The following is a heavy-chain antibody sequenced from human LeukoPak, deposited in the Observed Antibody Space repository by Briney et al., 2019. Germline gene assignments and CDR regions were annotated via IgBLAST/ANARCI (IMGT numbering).Heavy chain of an antibody. CDR3: ARDFSLQLFDY. CDR2: IWYDGSYK. D-gene: IGHD5-24*01. CDR1: GFTFSSYG. V-gene: IGHV3-33*01. Sequence: GRSLRLSCAASGFTFSSYGFHWVRQAPGKGLEGVAVIWYDGSYKYYADSVKGRFTISRDDSKNTLYLQMNSLRAEDTAVYYCARDFSLQLFDYWGQGTLVTVFS. J-gene: IGHJ4*02.